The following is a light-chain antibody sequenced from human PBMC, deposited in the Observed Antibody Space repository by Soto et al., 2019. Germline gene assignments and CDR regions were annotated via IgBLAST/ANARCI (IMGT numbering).Light chain of an antibody. CDR1: QSISSY. Sequence: DIQMTQSPSSLSASVGDRVTITCLASQSISSYLNWYQQKPGKAPKLLIYAASSLQSGVPSRFSGSGSGTDFTVTISSLQPEDFATYYCQQSYSTLYTFGQRTKLEIK. J-gene: IGKJ2*01. V-gene: IGKV1-39*01. CDR2: AAS. CDR3: QQSYSTLYT.